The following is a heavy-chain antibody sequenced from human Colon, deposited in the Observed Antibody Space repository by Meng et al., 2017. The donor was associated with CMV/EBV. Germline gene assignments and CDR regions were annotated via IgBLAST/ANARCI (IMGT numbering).Heavy chain of an antibody. V-gene: IGHV4-4*02. CDR3: TRASEGRRGVHP. Sequence: AVSGESISSNNWWTWVRQPPGKGLEWIGEIYHTGNTNYNPSLKSRVTISVDKSDNHFSVKLSSVTAADTAVYYCTRASEGRRGVHPWGQGTLVTVSS. J-gene: IGHJ5*02. CDR1: GESISSNNW. CDR2: IYHTGNT. D-gene: IGHD1-14*01.